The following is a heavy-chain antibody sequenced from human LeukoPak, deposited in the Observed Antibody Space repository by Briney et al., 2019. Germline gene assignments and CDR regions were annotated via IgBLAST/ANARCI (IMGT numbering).Heavy chain of an antibody. Sequence: GGSLRLSCAASGFTFSSYWMHWVRQAPGKGLVWVSRINSDGSSTSYADSVKGRFTISRDNSKNTLYLQMNSLRAEDTAIYYCAKNGDRGAYCTGGTCYPYFYYYMDVWGKGTTVTI. CDR1: GFTFSSYW. D-gene: IGHD2-15*01. J-gene: IGHJ6*03. CDR3: AKNGDRGAYCTGGTCYPYFYYYMDV. V-gene: IGHV3-74*01. CDR2: INSDGSST.